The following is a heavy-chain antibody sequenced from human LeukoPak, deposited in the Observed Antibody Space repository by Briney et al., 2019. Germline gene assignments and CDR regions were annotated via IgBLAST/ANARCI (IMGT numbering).Heavy chain of an antibody. CDR1: GFTFSSYW. CDR3: ARESETDLGWLNPLSYWYFDL. Sequence: GGSLRLSCAASGFTFSSYWMSWVRQAPGKGLEWVANIKQDGSEKYYADSVKGRFTISRDNSKNTLYLQMNSLRAEDTAVYYCARESETDLGWLNPLSYWYFDLWGRGTLVTVSS. J-gene: IGHJ2*01. V-gene: IGHV3-7*01. CDR2: IKQDGSEK. D-gene: IGHD5-24*01.